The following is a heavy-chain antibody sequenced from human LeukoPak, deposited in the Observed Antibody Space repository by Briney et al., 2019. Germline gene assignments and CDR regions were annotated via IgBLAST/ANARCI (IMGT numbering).Heavy chain of an antibody. CDR3: ARSSWFDP. V-gene: IGHV1-2*02. CDR2: MNPNSGGT. J-gene: IGHJ5*02. CDR1: GYTFTGYY. Sequence: ASVKVSCKASGYTFTGYYMHWVRQAPGQGLEWMGWMNPNSGGTKYAQKFQDRVTMTRDTSISTAYMELSRLRSDDTAVYYCARSSWFDPWGQGTLVTVSS.